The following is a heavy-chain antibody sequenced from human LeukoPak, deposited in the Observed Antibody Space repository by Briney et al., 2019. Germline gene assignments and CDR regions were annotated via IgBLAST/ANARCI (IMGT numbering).Heavy chain of an antibody. CDR3: ARGGDYGDLRYFDY. CDR1: GGSFSGYY. CDR2: IYYRGST. Sequence: KPSETLSLTCAVYGGSFSGYYWSWIRQPPGKGLEWIGYIYYRGSTNYNPSLKSRVTFSVDTSKNQFSLKLNSVTAADTAVYYCARGGDYGDLRYFDYWGQGTLVTVSS. D-gene: IGHD4-17*01. V-gene: IGHV4-59*01. J-gene: IGHJ4*02.